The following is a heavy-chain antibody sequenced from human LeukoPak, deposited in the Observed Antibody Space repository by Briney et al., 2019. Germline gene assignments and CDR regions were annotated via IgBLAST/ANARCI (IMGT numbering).Heavy chain of an antibody. Sequence: SETLSLTCTVSGGSISSYYWSWIRQPAGKGLEWIGRIYTSGSTNYNPSLKSRVTMSVDTSKNQFSLKLSSVTAADTAVYYCARGQPDKYYYYYYMDVWAKGPRSPSP. J-gene: IGHJ6*03. CDR1: GGSISSYY. V-gene: IGHV4-4*07. CDR2: IYTSGST. CDR3: ARGQPDKYYYYYYMDV.